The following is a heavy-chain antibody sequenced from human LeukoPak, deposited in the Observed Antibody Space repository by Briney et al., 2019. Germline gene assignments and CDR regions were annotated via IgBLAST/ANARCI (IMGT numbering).Heavy chain of an antibody. Sequence: ASVKVSCKASGYTFTSYYMHLVRQAPGQGLEWMGIINPSGGSTSYAQKFQGRVTMTRDTSTSTVYMELRSLRSDDTAIYYCARDRFGVRSGSCDYWGQGTLVTVSS. V-gene: IGHV1-46*01. CDR3: ARDRFGVRSGSCDY. D-gene: IGHD1-26*01. J-gene: IGHJ4*02. CDR2: INPSGGST. CDR1: GYTFTSYY.